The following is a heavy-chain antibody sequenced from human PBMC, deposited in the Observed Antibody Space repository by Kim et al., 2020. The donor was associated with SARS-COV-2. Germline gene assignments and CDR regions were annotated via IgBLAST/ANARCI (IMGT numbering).Heavy chain of an antibody. Sequence: SETLSLTCTVSGCSISSGDYYWSWIRQPPGKGLEWIVYIYYSGSTYYNPSLKSRVTISVDTSKNQFSLKLSSVTVADTAVYYCARDLTSGGNYYDSSGYYPFGYWGQGTLVTVSS. V-gene: IGHV4-30-4*01. CDR1: GCSISSGDYY. D-gene: IGHD3-22*01. CDR3: ARDLTSGGNYYDSSGYYPFGY. CDR2: IYYSGST. J-gene: IGHJ4*02.